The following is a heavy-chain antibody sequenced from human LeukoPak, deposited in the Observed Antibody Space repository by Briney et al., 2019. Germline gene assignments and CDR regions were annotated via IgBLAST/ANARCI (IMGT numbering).Heavy chain of an antibody. D-gene: IGHD3-22*01. J-gene: IGHJ4*02. CDR3: ARGAAYYYDSSGYINFDY. CDR2: ISGSGGST. CDR1: GFTFSSYA. Sequence: GGSLRLSCAASGFTFSSYAMSWVRQAPGKGLEWVSAISGSGGSTYYADSVKGRFTISRDNSKNTLYLQMNSLRAEDTAVYYCARGAAYYYDSSGYINFDYWGQGTLVTVSS. V-gene: IGHV3-23*01.